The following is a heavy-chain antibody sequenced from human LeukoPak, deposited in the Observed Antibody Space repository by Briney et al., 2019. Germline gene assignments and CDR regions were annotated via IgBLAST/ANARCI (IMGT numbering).Heavy chain of an antibody. Sequence: GGSLRLSCAASGFTVSSNYMSWVRQAPGKGLEWVSVIYSGGSTYYADSVKGRFTISRDNSKNTLYLQMNSLRAEDTTVYYCARADDSSGYYVNWGQGTLVTVSS. J-gene: IGHJ4*02. V-gene: IGHV3-53*01. CDR2: IYSGGST. D-gene: IGHD3-22*01. CDR1: GFTVSSNY. CDR3: ARADDSSGYYVN.